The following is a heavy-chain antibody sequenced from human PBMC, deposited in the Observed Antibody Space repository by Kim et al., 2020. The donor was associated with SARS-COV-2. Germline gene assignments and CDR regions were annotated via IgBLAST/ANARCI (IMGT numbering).Heavy chain of an antibody. CDR1: GFTVSSNY. V-gene: IGHV3-66*01. Sequence: GGSLRLSCAASGFTVSSNYMSWVRQAPGKGLQWVSLIAPGGSTYYADSVRGRFTISRDNSKNTLSLQMNSLRPDDTAVYYCARYSSSWYWTLDYWGQGTLATVSS. J-gene: IGHJ4*02. CDR2: IAPGGST. D-gene: IGHD6-13*01. CDR3: ARYSSSWYWTLDY.